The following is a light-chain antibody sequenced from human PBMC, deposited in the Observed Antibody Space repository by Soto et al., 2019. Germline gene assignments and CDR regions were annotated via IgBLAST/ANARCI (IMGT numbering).Light chain of an antibody. CDR3: SSFAAAPVI. CDR2: EVN. J-gene: IGLJ2*01. CDR1: NSDVGAYNY. Sequence: QSVLTQPPSASGSPGQSVTIPCTGTNSDVGAYNYVSWYQQYPGKVPKLIIYEVNKRPSGVPDRISGSKSGNTASLTVSGLQAEDEADYYCSSFAAAPVIFGGGTKVTVL. V-gene: IGLV2-8*01.